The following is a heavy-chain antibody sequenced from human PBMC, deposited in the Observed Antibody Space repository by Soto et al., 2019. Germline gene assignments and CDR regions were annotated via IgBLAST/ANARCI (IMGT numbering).Heavy chain of an antibody. CDR1: GYTFTGCY. D-gene: IGHD2-2*01. CDR3: ARDESSTSPSAFDI. V-gene: IGHV1-2*04. CDR2: INPKSGGT. Sequence: ASVKVSCKASGYTFTGCYMRWVRLAPGQGLEWMGWINPKSGGTNYAQKFQGWVTMTRDTSISTAYMELRSLRSDDTAVYYCARDESSTSPSAFDIWGQGTMVTVSS. J-gene: IGHJ3*02.